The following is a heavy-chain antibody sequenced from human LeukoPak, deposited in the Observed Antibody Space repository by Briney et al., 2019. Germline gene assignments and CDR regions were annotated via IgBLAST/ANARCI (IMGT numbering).Heavy chain of an antibody. V-gene: IGHV3-11*04. CDR1: GFTFGDYY. CDR2: ISSSGSTI. Sequence: PGGSLRLSCAASGFTFGDYYMSWIRQAPGKGLEWVSYISSSGSTIYYADSVKGRFTISRDNAKNSLYLQMNSLRAEDTAVYYCAREGGSSSWYVETFFDYWGQGTLVTVSS. CDR3: AREGGSSSWYVETFFDY. J-gene: IGHJ4*02. D-gene: IGHD6-13*01.